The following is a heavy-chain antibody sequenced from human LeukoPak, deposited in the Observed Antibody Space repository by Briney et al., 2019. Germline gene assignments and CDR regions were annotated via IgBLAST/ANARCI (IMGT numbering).Heavy chain of an antibody. D-gene: IGHD3-3*01. CDR1: GGSFSGHY. CDR3: ASGQYYDLWSGYYVD. J-gene: IGHJ4*02. CDR2: INHSGST. Sequence: SETLSLTCAVYGGSFSGHYWSWIRQPPGKGLEWIGEINHSGSTNYNPSLESRVTISVDTSKNHFSLKLSSVTAADAAVYYCASGQYYDLWSGYYVDWGQGTLVTVSA. V-gene: IGHV4-34*01.